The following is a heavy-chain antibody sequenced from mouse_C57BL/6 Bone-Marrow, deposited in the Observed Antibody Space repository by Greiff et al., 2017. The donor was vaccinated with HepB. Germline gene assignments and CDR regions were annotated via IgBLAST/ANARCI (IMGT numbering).Heavy chain of an antibody. CDR1: GFTFTDYY. Sequence: DVKLVESGGGLVQPGGSLSLSCAASGFTFTDYYMSWVRQPPGKALEWLGFIRNKANGYTTEYSASVKGRFTISRDNSQSILYLQMNALRAEDSATYYCARYGYYGSSLYWYFDVWGTGTTVTVSS. CDR2: IRNKANGYTT. D-gene: IGHD1-1*01. CDR3: ARYGYYGSSLYWYFDV. V-gene: IGHV7-3*01. J-gene: IGHJ1*03.